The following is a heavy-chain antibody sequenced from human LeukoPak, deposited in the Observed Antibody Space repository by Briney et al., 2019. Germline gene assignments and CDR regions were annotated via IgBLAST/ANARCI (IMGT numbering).Heavy chain of an antibody. CDR3: AKDMKDSSGLAFTGFDY. CDR2: ISWDGGST. V-gene: IGHV3-43*01. D-gene: IGHD3-22*01. J-gene: IGHJ4*02. CDR1: GFTFDDYT. Sequence: GGSLRLSCAASGFTFDDYTMHWVRQAPGKGPEWVSLISWDGGSTYYADSVKGRFTISRDNSKNSLYLQMNSLRTEDTALYYCAKDMKDSSGLAFTGFDYWGQGTLVTVSS.